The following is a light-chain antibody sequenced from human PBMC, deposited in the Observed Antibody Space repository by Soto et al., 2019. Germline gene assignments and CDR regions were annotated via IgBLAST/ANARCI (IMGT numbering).Light chain of an antibody. V-gene: IGLV2-14*01. CDR1: RSNVGENY. J-gene: IGLJ3*02. CDR2: EVS. CDR3: SSYTSSSTWV. Sequence: QSVLTQTPSVSAAPGQRVTISCSGSRSNVGENYVSWYQQHPGKAPKLMIYEVSNRPSGVSDRFSGSRSGNTASLTISGLQAEDESDYYCSSYTSSSTWVFGGGTKVTVL.